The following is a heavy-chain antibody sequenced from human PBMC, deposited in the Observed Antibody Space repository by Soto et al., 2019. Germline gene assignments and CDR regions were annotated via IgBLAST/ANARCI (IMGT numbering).Heavy chain of an antibody. D-gene: IGHD6-6*01. J-gene: IGHJ4*02. Sequence: QMQLVQSGPEVKKPGTSVKVFCKASGFTFTSSAVQWVRQARGQRLEWIGWIVVGSGNTNYAQKFQERVTITRDMSTSTAYMELSSLRSEDTAVYYCAAMHYSSSSMGDYWGQGTLVTVSS. V-gene: IGHV1-58*01. CDR1: GFTFTSSA. CDR3: AAMHYSSSSMGDY. CDR2: IVVGSGNT.